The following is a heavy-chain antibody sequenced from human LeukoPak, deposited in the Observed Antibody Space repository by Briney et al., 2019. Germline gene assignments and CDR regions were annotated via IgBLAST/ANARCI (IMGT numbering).Heavy chain of an antibody. CDR3: AKDRSGGTTTTVMVA. J-gene: IGHJ5*02. CDR1: VFTFSSYA. CDR2: ISGSGYNI. D-gene: IGHD4-17*01. Sequence: GGSLRLSCAPSVFTFSSYAMSWVRQAPGKGLECFSAISGSGYNIYYAHSVKGRFTISRDNSENTLYLQMDTLRAEDTALYYCAKDRSGGTTTTVMVAWGQGNLVTVSS. V-gene: IGHV3-23*01.